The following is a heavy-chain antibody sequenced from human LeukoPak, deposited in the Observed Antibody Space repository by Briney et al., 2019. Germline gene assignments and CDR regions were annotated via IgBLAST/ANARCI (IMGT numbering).Heavy chain of an antibody. D-gene: IGHD6-19*01. J-gene: IGHJ4*02. CDR2: ISAYNGNT. V-gene: IGHV1-18*01. Sequence: ASEKVSCKASGYTFTSYGISWVRQAPGQGLEWMGWISAYNGNTNYAQKLQGRVTMTTDTSTSTAYMELRSLRSDDTAVYYCARDDGGSGWYGDYFDYWGQGTLVTVSS. CDR3: ARDDGGSGWYGDYFDY. CDR1: GYTFTSYG.